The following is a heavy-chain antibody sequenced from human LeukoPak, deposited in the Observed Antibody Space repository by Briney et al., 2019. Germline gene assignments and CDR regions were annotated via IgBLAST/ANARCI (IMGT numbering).Heavy chain of an antibody. V-gene: IGHV3-23*01. J-gene: IGHJ4*02. D-gene: IGHD2-15*01. CDR2: ISGSGGNT. Sequence: TGGSLRLSCAASGFTFSSYAMSWVRQAPGKGLEWVSAISGSGGNTYYADSVKGRFTISRDNAKNSLYLQMNSLRAEDTAVYYCAREGRYSGYWGQGTLVTVSS. CDR1: GFTFSSYA. CDR3: AREGRYSGY.